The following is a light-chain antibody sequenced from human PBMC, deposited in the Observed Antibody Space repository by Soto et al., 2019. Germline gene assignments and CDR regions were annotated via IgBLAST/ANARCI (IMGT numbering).Light chain of an antibody. CDR1: QSISNS. CDR2: EAS. V-gene: IGKV1-5*03. J-gene: IGKJ1*01. Sequence: DIQMTQSPSTLSASVGDRVTLTCRASQSISNSLAWYQQKPGKAPKLLIYEASSLKSGVPSRFSGSGSGTAYTLTISSLQPEDFATYYCQQYNGYWTFGQGTKVEIK. CDR3: QQYNGYWT.